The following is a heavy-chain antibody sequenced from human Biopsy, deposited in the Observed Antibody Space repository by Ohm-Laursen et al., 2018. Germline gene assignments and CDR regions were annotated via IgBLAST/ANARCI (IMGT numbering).Heavy chain of an antibody. Sequence: GSLRLSCAASGFTFSTYWMSWVRQAPGKGLEWVANIKHDGSEHYYVDSVKGRFTISRDNAGNSLFLQMNSLRGEDTAVDYCVSNMLRLHGGFGEDWGQGTTVAVSS. CDR2: IKHDGSEH. CDR3: VSNMLRLHGGFGED. D-gene: IGHD3-10*01. V-gene: IGHV3-7*01. CDR1: GFTFSTYW. J-gene: IGHJ4*02.